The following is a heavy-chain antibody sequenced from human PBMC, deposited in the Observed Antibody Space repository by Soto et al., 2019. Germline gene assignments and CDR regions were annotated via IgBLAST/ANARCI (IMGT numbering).Heavy chain of an antibody. CDR1: GGSISSSSYY. CDR3: ARDYIAVAGRWFDP. V-gene: IGHV4-39*02. J-gene: IGHJ5*02. D-gene: IGHD6-19*01. Sequence: TLSLTCTVSGGSISSSSYYWGWIRQPPGKGLEWIGSIYYSGSTYYNPSLKSRVTISVDTSKNQFSLKLSSVTAADTAVYYCARDYIAVAGRWFDPWGQGTLVTVSS. CDR2: IYYSGST.